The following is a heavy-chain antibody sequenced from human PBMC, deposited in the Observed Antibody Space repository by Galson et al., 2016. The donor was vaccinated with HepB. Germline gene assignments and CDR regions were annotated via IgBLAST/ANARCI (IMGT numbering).Heavy chain of an antibody. CDR1: GGSISSLY. CDR2: VYYTGNT. Sequence: SETLSLTCTVSGGSISSLYWNWIRQPPGKGLEWIGDVYYTGNTHYNPSLKSRVTISLGTSKNQFSLKLSSVTAADTAVYYCARGGSRYGADAFDIWGQGTTVTVSS. CDR3: ARGGSRYGADAFDI. J-gene: IGHJ3*02. V-gene: IGHV4-59*11. D-gene: IGHD5-18*01.